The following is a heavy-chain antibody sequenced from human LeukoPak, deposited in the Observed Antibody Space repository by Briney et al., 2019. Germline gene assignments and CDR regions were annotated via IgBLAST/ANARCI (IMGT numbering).Heavy chain of an antibody. V-gene: IGHV3-11*06. CDR3: ARAGLYLYPVPAAPLDP. CDR1: GFTFSDYY. Sequence: GGSLRLSCTASGFTFSDYYMSWIRQAPGKGLEWVSYISSSSSYTNYADSVKGRFTISRDNAKNSLYLQMNSLRAEDTAVYYCARAGLYLYPVPAAPLDPWGQGTLVTVSS. D-gene: IGHD2-2*01. CDR2: ISSSSSYT. J-gene: IGHJ5*02.